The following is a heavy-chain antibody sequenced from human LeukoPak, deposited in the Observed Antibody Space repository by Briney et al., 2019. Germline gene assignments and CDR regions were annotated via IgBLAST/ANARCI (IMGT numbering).Heavy chain of an antibody. D-gene: IGHD4-17*01. Sequence: GGSLRLSCGASGFMFDYYGMRWVRQAPGKGLEWVSGINWYGGKTGYADSVKGRFTISSDNAKNSLYLQMNSLRAEDTALYYCARDYDYGDYPGYWGQGTLVTVSS. V-gene: IGHV3-20*04. CDR2: INWYGGKT. CDR1: GFMFDYYG. CDR3: ARDYDYGDYPGY. J-gene: IGHJ4*02.